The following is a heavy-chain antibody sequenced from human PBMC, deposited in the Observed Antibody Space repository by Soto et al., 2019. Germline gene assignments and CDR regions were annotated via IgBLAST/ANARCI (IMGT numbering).Heavy chain of an antibody. J-gene: IGHJ4*02. V-gene: IGHV3-23*01. CDR3: AELAMPLERRQYFDY. D-gene: IGHD1-1*01. CDR2: ISGSGGST. Sequence: GGSLRLSCAASGFTFSSYAMSWVRQAPGKGLEWVSAISGSGGSTYYADSVKGRFTISRDNSKNTLYLQMNSLRAEDTAGYYCAELAMPLERRQYFDYWGQGTLVTVSS. CDR1: GFTFSSYA.